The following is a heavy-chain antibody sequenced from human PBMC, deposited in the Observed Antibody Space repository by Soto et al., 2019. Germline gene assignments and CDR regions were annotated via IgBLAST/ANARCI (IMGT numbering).Heavy chain of an antibody. CDR3: ARDETGYYSNWFDP. Sequence: KASETLSLTCTVSGGSVSSGSYYWSWIRQPPGKGLEWIGYIYYSGSTNYNPSLKSRVTISVDTSKNQFSLKLSSVTAADTAVYYCARDETGYYSNWFDPWGQGTLVTVSS. J-gene: IGHJ5*02. V-gene: IGHV4-61*01. CDR1: GGSVSSGSYY. D-gene: IGHD3-22*01. CDR2: IYYSGST.